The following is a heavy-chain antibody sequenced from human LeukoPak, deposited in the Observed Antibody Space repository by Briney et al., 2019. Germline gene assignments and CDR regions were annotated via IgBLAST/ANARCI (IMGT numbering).Heavy chain of an antibody. CDR1: GYSFTSYW. D-gene: IGHD6-13*01. V-gene: IGHV5-51*01. J-gene: IGHJ4*02. CDR3: ARLGQQLVRPRPFDY. Sequence: GESLKISCKGSGYSFTSYWIGWVRQMPGKGLEWMGIIYPGDSDTRYSPSFQGQVTISADKSISTAYLQWSSLKASDTAMYYCARLGQQLVRPRPFDYWGQGTLVTVSS. CDR2: IYPGDSDT.